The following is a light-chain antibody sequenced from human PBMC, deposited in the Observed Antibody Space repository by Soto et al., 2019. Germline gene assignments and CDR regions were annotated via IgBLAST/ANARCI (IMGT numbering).Light chain of an antibody. CDR1: QSLTSN. Sequence: EIVMTQSPATLSVSPGERATLSCRASQSLTSNLAWFQQKPGQAPRLLIYGTSTRATGIPARFSGSGSGTQFTLTISSLQSEDFAVYYCQQYNNWPPSWTFGQGTKLEIK. CDR3: QQYNNWPPSWT. CDR2: GTS. V-gene: IGKV3-15*01. J-gene: IGKJ1*01.